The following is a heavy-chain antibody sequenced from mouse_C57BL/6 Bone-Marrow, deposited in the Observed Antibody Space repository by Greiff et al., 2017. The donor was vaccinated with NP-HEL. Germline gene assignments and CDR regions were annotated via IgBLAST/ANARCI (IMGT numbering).Heavy chain of an antibody. CDR2: ISSGGSYT. CDR3: ARRDGSSVFAY. D-gene: IGHD1-1*01. CDR1: GFTFSSYG. V-gene: IGHV5-6*01. J-gene: IGHJ3*01. Sequence: EVQLVESGGDLVKPGGSLKLSCAASGFTFSSYGMSWVRQTPVKRLEWVATISSGGSYTYYPDSVKGRFTISRDNAKNTLYLQMSSLKSEDTAMYYCARRDGSSVFAYWGQGTLVTVSA.